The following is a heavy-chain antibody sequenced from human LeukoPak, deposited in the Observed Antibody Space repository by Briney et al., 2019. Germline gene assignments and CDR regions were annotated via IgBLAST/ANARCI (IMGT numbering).Heavy chain of an antibody. CDR2: IYYRGST. Sequence: PAEPLTLTCTVSGGSTSSYHWNWIRQPPGKGLEWLGYIYYRGSTNYNTSLKRRVTISVDKSKNQFSLTQRSVTAADTAGYSCARGQNSGSYYGVIVDYCGQGTLVTVSS. CDR1: GGSTSSYH. CDR3: ARGQNSGSYYGVIVDY. D-gene: IGHD1-26*01. V-gene: IGHV4-59*01. J-gene: IGHJ4*02.